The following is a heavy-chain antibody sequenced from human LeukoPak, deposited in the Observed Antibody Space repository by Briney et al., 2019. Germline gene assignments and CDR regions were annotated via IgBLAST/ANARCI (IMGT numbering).Heavy chain of an antibody. Sequence: SETLSLTCTVSGGSILSSSYYWGWIRQPPGKGLEWIGSIYYGGSTDYNPSLKSRVIISVDTSKNQFSLKLNSVTAADTTVYYCARLPGITIFGVVSSRPKYYFDYWGQGALVTVSS. CDR1: GGSILSSSYY. J-gene: IGHJ4*02. CDR3: ARLPGITIFGVVSSRPKYYFDY. D-gene: IGHD3-3*01. V-gene: IGHV4-39*07. CDR2: IYYGGST.